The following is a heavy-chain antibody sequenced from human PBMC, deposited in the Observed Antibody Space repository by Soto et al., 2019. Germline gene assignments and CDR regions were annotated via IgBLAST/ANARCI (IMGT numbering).Heavy chain of an antibody. D-gene: IGHD1-26*01. CDR1: GGSISSSNW. V-gene: IGHV4-4*02. Sequence: SETLSLTCAVSGGSISSSNWWSWVRQPPGKGLEWIGEIYHSGSTNYNPYLKSRVTISVDKSKNQFYLKLSSVTAADSVVYYCARFNSGSYYEAFDIWGQGTMITVSS. CDR2: IYHSGST. CDR3: ARFNSGSYYEAFDI. J-gene: IGHJ3*02.